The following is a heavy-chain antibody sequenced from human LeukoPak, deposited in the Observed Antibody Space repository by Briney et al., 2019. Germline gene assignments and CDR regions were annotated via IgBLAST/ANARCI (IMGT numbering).Heavy chain of an antibody. Sequence: GGPLRLSRAASGFTFSSYWMSWVRQAPGKGLEWVANIKQDGSEKYYVDSVKGRFTISRDNAKNSLYLQMNSLRAEDTAVYCCASALVPENWGQGTLVTVSS. J-gene: IGHJ4*02. CDR2: IKQDGSEK. CDR1: GFTFSSYW. V-gene: IGHV3-7*01. CDR3: ASALVPEN. D-gene: IGHD6-6*01.